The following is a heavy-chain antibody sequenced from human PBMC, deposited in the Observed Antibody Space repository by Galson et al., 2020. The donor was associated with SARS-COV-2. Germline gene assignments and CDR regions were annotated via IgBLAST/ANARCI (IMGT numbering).Heavy chain of an antibody. J-gene: IGHJ6*02. CDR1: AGSISSGPNS. D-gene: IGHD3-3*01. CDR3: ARGNSPCVTIFGAISGTCGMDV. Sequence: SETLSLTCTVSAGSISSGPNSWSWNRQPAGKRLEWIGRLPQGGNTDYNPSLKSQVTLSIDTSKNQFSLKLNSVTAADTAVYYCARGNSPCVTIFGAISGTCGMDVWGQGTTVTVSS. V-gene: IGHV4-61*02. CDR2: LPQGGNT.